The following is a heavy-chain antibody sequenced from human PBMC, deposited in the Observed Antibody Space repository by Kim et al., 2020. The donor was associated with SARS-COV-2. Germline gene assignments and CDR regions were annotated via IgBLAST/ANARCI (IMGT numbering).Heavy chain of an antibody. J-gene: IGHJ4*02. CDR3: ARSGLDAGDFDY. V-gene: IGHV1-18*01. Sequence: KYSQKRQGRVTMTTNISTSTAYMELRSLRSDDTAVYYCARSGLDAGDFDYWGQGTLVTVSS. D-gene: IGHD1-1*01.